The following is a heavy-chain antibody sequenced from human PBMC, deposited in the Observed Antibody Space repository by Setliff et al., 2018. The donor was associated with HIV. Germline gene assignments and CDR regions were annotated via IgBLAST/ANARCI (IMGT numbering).Heavy chain of an antibody. V-gene: IGHV4-59*12. CDR1: GVSISNYY. CDR3: ARGATLLPGYSDRWEYFYMDV. Sequence: PSETLSLTCSVSGVSISNYYWSWIRQPPGKGLEWIGFIYSSGSTNYNPSLKSRVTISVDTSKNQFSLRLNSVTAADTAVYYCARGATLLPGYSDRWEYFYMDVWGKGTTVTVSS. D-gene: IGHD5-12*01. CDR2: IYSSGST. J-gene: IGHJ6*03.